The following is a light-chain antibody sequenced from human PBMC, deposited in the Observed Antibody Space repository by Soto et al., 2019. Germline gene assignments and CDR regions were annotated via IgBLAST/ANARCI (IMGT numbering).Light chain of an antibody. J-gene: IGKJ5*01. CDR3: QQRSNWIT. V-gene: IGKV3-11*01. Sequence: EIVLTQSPATLSLSPGERATLSCRASQSVSSYLAWYHQKPGQAPRLLIYDASNRATGIPARFSGSGSGTDFTLTISSLEPEDLAVYYCQQRSNWITVGQGTRLEMK. CDR2: DAS. CDR1: QSVSSY.